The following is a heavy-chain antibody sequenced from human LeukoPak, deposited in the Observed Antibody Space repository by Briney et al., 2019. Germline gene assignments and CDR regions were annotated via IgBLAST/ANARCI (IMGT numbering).Heavy chain of an antibody. V-gene: IGHV4-59*01. CDR3: ARDRPDYSNGMDV. Sequence: SETLSLTCTVSGGSISSYYWSWIRQPPGKGLEWIGYIYYSGSTNYNPSLKSRVTISVDTSKNQLSLKLSSVTAADTAVYYCARDRPDYSNGMDVWGQGTTVTVSS. J-gene: IGHJ6*02. D-gene: IGHD2-21*01. CDR2: IYYSGST. CDR1: GGSISSYY.